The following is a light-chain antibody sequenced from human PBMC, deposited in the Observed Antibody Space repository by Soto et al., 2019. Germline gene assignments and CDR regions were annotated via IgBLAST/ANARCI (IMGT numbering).Light chain of an antibody. CDR3: SSYAGSNKV. V-gene: IGLV2-8*01. J-gene: IGLJ2*01. CDR1: SSDVGGYNY. CDR2: EVS. Sequence: QSALTQPPSASGSPGQSVTISCTGTSSDVGGYNYVSWYQQHPGKAPKLMIYEVSKRPSGVPDRCSGSKSGNTASLTVSGLQAEDEADYYCSSYAGSNKVFGGGTKCTVL.